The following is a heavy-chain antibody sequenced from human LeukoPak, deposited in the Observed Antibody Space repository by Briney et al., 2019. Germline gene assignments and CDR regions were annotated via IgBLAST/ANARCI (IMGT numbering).Heavy chain of an antibody. CDR1: GYTFTSYG. D-gene: IGHD2-8*01. CDR2: ISAYNGNT. Sequence: ASVKVSCKASGYTFTSYGISWVRQAPGQGLEWMGWISAYNGNTNYAQKLQGRVTMTTDTPTSTAYMELRSLRSDDTAVYYCARDAKRYCTNGVCYEFDYWGQGTLVTVSS. CDR3: ARDAKRYCTNGVCYEFDY. J-gene: IGHJ4*02. V-gene: IGHV1-18*01.